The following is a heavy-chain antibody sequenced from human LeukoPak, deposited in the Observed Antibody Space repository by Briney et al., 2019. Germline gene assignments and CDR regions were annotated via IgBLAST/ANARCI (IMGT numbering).Heavy chain of an antibody. D-gene: IGHD2-2*02. J-gene: IGHJ5*02. CDR3: ARSNIVVVPAAISPNWFDP. V-gene: IGHV1-2*02. CDR1: GYTFTGYY. CDR2: INPNSGGT. Sequence: GSVKVSCKASGYTFTGYYMHWVRQAPGQGLEWMGWINPNSGGTNYAQKFQGRVTMTRDTSISTAYMELSRLRSDDTAVYYCARSNIVVVPAAISPNWFDPWGQGTLVTVSS.